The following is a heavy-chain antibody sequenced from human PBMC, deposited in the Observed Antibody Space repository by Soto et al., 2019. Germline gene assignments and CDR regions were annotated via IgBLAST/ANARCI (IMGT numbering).Heavy chain of an antibody. CDR1: GYTFTSYD. J-gene: IGHJ6*02. D-gene: IGHD2-2*01. CDR2: MNPNSGNT. V-gene: IGHV1-8*01. Sequence: QVQLVQSGAELKKPGASVKVSCKASGYTFTSYDINWVRQATGQGLEWMGWMNPNSGNTVYAQKFQGRVTMTRNISISTAYMEVSSLRSEDTAVYYCARARAIVVVPAADYFYYGMDVWGQGTTVTVSS. CDR3: ARARAIVVVPAADYFYYGMDV.